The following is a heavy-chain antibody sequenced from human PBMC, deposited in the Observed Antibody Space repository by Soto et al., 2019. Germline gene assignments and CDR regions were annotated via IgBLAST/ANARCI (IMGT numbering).Heavy chain of an antibody. CDR3: ARAADYGFLHYGMDV. CDR2: IYYSGST. Sequence: SETLSLTCTVSGGSISSCYWSWIRQPPGKGLEWIGYIYYSGSTNYNPSLKSRVTISADTSKNQFSLKLSSVTAADTAVYYCARAADYGFLHYGMDVWGQGTTVTVSS. J-gene: IGHJ6*02. D-gene: IGHD4-17*01. CDR1: GGSISSCY. V-gene: IGHV4-59*01.